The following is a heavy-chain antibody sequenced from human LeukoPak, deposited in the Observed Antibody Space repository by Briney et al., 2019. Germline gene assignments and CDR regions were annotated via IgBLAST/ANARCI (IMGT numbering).Heavy chain of an antibody. CDR3: ASYSYYYDSSAYDAFDI. CDR2: ISWNSGSI. D-gene: IGHD3-22*01. Sequence: GGSLRLSCAASGFTFDDYAMHWVRQAPGKGLVWVSGISWNSGSIGYADSVKGRFTISRDNAKNSLYLQMNSLRAEDTAVYYCASYSYYYDSSAYDAFDIWGQGTMVTVSS. V-gene: IGHV3-9*01. J-gene: IGHJ3*02. CDR1: GFTFDDYA.